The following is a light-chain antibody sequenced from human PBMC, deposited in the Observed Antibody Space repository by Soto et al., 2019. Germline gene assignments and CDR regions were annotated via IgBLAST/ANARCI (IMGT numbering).Light chain of an antibody. CDR1: QSVSSSY. CDR3: QLYCSAPLVT. CDR2: GAS. Sequence: EIVLTQSPGTLSLSPGERATLSCRASQSVSSSYLAWYQQKPGQAPRLLIYGASSRATGIPDRFSGSGSGTDFTLTISRLVPEDFAVYSCQLYCSAPLVTFGPGTKVDIK. J-gene: IGKJ3*01. V-gene: IGKV3-20*01.